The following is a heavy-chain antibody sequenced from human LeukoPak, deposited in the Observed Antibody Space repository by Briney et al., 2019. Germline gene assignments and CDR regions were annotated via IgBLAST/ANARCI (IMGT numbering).Heavy chain of an antibody. J-gene: IGHJ4*02. CDR1: GFIISGYV. Sequence: GGSLRLSCAASGFIISGYVMSWVRQAPGKGLEWVSGITNGGSTYYADSVKGRFTISRDNAKNTLYLQMNSLRAEDTAVYYCASLNFGPDYWGQGTLVTVSS. CDR2: ITNGGST. D-gene: IGHD1-1*01. CDR3: ASLNFGPDY. V-gene: IGHV3-23*01.